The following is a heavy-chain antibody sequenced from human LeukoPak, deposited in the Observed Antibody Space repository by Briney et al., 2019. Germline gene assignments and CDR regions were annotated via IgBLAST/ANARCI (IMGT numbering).Heavy chain of an antibody. CDR1: GYTFTGYY. Sequence: ASVKVSCKASGYTFTGYYMHWVRQAPGQGLEWMGWINPNSGGTNYAQKFQGRVTMTRDTSISTAYMELSRLRSDDTAVYYCARGARGALRCLEWLLFYWGQGTLVTVSS. D-gene: IGHD3-3*01. V-gene: IGHV1-2*02. J-gene: IGHJ4*02. CDR3: ARGARGALRCLEWLLFY. CDR2: INPNSGGT.